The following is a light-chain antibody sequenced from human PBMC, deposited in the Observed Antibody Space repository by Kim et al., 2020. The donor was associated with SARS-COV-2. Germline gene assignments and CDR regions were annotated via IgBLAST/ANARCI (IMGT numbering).Light chain of an antibody. CDR2: GAS. Sequence: EIVLTQSPGTLSLSPGERATLSCRASQSVSSSYLAWYQLKPGQAPRLLIYGASSRATGIPDRFSGSGSGTDFTLTINRLEPEDFAVYYCQQYGYSLSFGGGTKVDIK. CDR1: QSVSSSY. CDR3: QQYGYSLS. J-gene: IGKJ4*01. V-gene: IGKV3-20*01.